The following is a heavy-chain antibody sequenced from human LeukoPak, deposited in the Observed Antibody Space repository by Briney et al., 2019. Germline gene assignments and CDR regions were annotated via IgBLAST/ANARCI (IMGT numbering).Heavy chain of an antibody. V-gene: IGHV3-30-3*01. D-gene: IGHD5-12*01. Sequence: GGSLRLSCAASGFTFSSYAMHWVRQAPGKGLEWVAVISYDGSNKYYADSVKGRFTISRDNSKNTLYLQMNSLRAEDTAVYYCARGRGYSGYESLDYWGQGTLVTVSS. CDR1: GFTFSSYA. J-gene: IGHJ4*02. CDR2: ISYDGSNK. CDR3: ARGRGYSGYESLDY.